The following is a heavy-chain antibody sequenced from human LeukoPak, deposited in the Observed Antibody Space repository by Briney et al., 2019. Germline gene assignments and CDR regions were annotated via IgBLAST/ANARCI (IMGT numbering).Heavy chain of an antibody. J-gene: IGHJ6*03. V-gene: IGHV4-4*07. CDR1: GGSISSYY. CDR2: IYTSGST. CDR3: AREGSSSSWYSHYYYYYYMDV. Sequence: SETLSLTCTVSGGSISSYYWSWIRQPAGKGLEWIGRIYTSGSTNYNPSLKSRVTMSVDTSKNQFSLKLSSVTAADTAVYYCAREGSSSSWYSHYYYYYYMDVWGKGTTVTVSS. D-gene: IGHD6-13*01.